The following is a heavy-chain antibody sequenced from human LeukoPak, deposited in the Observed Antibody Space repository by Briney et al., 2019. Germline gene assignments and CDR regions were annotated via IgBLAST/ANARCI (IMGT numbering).Heavy chain of an antibody. Sequence: PGGSLRLSYAASGFTFSAYSMHWVRQAPGKGLQWVALISTDGNNEHYADSVKGRFTISRDNSKNTLYLQMNSLRAEDTAVYYCARDYYDSSGYYSLPPFDYWGQGTLVTVSS. V-gene: IGHV3-30*04. CDR3: ARDYYDSSGYYSLPPFDY. J-gene: IGHJ4*02. CDR2: ISTDGNNE. CDR1: GFTFSAYS. D-gene: IGHD3-22*01.